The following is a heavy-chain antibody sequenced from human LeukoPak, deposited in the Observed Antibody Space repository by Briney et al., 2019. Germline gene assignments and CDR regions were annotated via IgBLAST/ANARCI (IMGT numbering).Heavy chain of an antibody. CDR2: IYYSGST. J-gene: IGHJ5*02. D-gene: IGHD5-12*01. CDR3: ARRSGYDYENWFDP. V-gene: IGHV4-59*08. CDR1: GGSISSSY. Sequence: SETLSLTCTVSGGSISSSYWSWIRQPPGEALEWIGYIYYSGSTNYNPSLKSRVTISVDTSKNQFSLRLSSVTAADTAVYYCARRSGYDYENWFDPWGQGTLVTVSS.